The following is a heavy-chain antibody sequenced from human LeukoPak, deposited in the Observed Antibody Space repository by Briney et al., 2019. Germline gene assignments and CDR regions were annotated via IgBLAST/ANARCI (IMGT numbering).Heavy chain of an antibody. CDR1: GFTFSSYN. CDR3: ARESSGYSSSWFPDAFDI. V-gene: IGHV3-21*01. J-gene: IGHJ3*02. D-gene: IGHD6-13*01. CDR2: ISSSSYT. Sequence: KPGGSLRLSCAASGFTFSSYNMNWVRQAPGKGLEWVSSISSSSYTYYADSVKGRFSISRDNAKNSLFLQTNSLRAEDTAVYYCARESSGYSSSWFPDAFDIWGQGTMVTVSS.